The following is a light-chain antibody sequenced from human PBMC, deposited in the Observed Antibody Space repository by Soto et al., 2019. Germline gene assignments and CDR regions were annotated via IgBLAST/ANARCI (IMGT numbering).Light chain of an antibody. V-gene: IGKV3-15*01. CDR1: QSVSSN. J-gene: IGKJ4*01. Sequence: EIVMTQSPATLSASPGERATLSCRASQSVSSNLAWYQQKPGQAPRLLIYGASTRATGIPARFSGSGSGTEFTLTTSRLQSEDFAVYYCQQYNNWPSLTFGGGTKVDIK. CDR2: GAS. CDR3: QQYNNWPSLT.